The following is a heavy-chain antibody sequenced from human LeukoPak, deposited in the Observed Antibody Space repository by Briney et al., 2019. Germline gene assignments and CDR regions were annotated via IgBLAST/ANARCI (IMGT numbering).Heavy chain of an antibody. J-gene: IGHJ4*02. V-gene: IGHV4-59*01. CDR2: IYYSGST. CDR1: GGSISSYY. Sequence: SETLSLTCTVSGGSISSYYWSWIRQPPGKGLEWIGYIYYSGSTNYNPPLKSRVTISVDTSKNQFSLKLSSVTAADTAVYYCARVWRGYSGYDSPLDYWGQGTLVTVSS. CDR3: ARVWRGYSGYDSPLDY. D-gene: IGHD5-12*01.